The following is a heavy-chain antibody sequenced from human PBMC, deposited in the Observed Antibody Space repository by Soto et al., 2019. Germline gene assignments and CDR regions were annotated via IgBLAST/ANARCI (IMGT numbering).Heavy chain of an antibody. D-gene: IGHD6-6*01. CDR2: MNPNSGNT. CDR1: GYTFTSYD. CDR3: ATGIIAARPGGYNWLDP. V-gene: IGHV1-8*01. Sequence: CASVKVSCKASGYTFTSYDINWVRQATGQGLEWMGWMNPNSGNTGYAQKFQGRVTMTRNTSISTAYMELSSLRSEDTAVYYCATGIIAARPGGYNWLDPWGQGPLVTVST. J-gene: IGHJ5*02.